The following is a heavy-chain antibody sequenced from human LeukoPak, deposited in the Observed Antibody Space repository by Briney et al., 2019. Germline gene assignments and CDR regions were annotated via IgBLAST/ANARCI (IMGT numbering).Heavy chain of an antibody. J-gene: IGHJ4*02. CDR1: GGSISRGTYY. CDR2: IYTSGST. Sequence: SETLSLTCTVSGGSISRGTYYWSWIRQPAGKGLEWIGRIYTSGSTNYNPSLKSRVTISVDTSKNQFSLKLSSVTAADTAVYYCAREREVGLPSGSFNYWGQGTLVTVSS. D-gene: IGHD6-25*01. CDR3: AREREVGLPSGSFNY. V-gene: IGHV4-61*02.